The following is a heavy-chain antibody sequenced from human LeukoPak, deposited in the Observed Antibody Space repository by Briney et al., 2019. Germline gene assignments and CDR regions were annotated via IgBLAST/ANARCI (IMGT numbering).Heavy chain of an antibody. CDR3: ARDVYYYGSGALFGDM. Sequence: SETLSLTYTVSGGSISSYYWSWIRQPAGKGLEWIGRIYTSGSTNYNPSLKSRVTMSVDTSKNQFSLKLSSVTAADTAVYYCARDVYYYGSGALFGDMWGHWISVTFSS. CDR1: GGSISSYY. D-gene: IGHD3-10*01. V-gene: IGHV4-4*07. CDR2: IYTSGST. J-gene: IGHJ3*02.